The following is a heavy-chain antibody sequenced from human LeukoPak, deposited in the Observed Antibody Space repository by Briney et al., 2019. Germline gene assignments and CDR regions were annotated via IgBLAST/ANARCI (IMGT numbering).Heavy chain of an antibody. CDR2: IYYSGST. CDR3: ARTRGGNWFDP. Sequence: PSETLSLTCTVSGDSISSYYWSWIRQPAGKGLEWIGYIYYSGSTNYNPSLKSRVTISVDTSKNQFSLKLSSVTAADTAVYYCARTRGGNWFDPWGQGTLVTVSS. V-gene: IGHV4-59*01. CDR1: GDSISSYY. J-gene: IGHJ5*02.